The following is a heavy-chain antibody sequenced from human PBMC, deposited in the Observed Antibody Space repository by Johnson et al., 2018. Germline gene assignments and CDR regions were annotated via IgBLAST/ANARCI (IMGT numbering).Heavy chain of an antibody. V-gene: IGHV3-7*01. CDR2: IKQDGSEK. CDR3: ARDPPDIVVVPAAISGS. Sequence: VQLVQSGGGVVQPGRSLRLSCAASGFTFDDYAMHWVRQAPGKGLEWVANIKQDGSEKYYVDSVKGRFTISRDNAKNSLYLQMNSLRAEDTAVYYCARDPPDIVVVPAAISGSWGQGTTVTVSS. D-gene: IGHD2-2*01. CDR1: GFTFDDYA. J-gene: IGHJ6*02.